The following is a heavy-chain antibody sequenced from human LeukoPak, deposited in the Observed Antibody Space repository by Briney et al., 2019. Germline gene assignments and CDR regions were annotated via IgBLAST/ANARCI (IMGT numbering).Heavy chain of an antibody. CDR3: AREGDEFWSGPQKAFDI. V-gene: IGHV4-61*02. CDR2: IYTSGST. J-gene: IGHJ3*02. CDR1: GGSISSGSYY. Sequence: PSETLSLTCTVSGGSISSGSYYWSWIRQPAGRGLEWIGRIYTSGSTNYNPSLKSRVTISVDTSKNQFSLKLSSVTAADTAVYYCAREGDEFWSGPQKAFDIWGQGTMVTVSS. D-gene: IGHD3-3*01.